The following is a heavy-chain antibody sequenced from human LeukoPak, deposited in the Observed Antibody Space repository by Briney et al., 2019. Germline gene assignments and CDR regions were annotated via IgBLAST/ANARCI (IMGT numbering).Heavy chain of an antibody. CDR3: AKEGSGSSSPSYYYGMDV. V-gene: IGHV3-30*18. CDR2: ISYDGGLK. CDR1: GFTFSTYG. D-gene: IGHD6-6*01. Sequence: PGGSLRLSCAASGFTFSTYGMHWVRRAPGKGLEWVAVISYDGGLKYYSDSVKGRFTISRDNSKNTLSLQMNSLRAEDTAVYYCAKEGSGSSSPSYYYGMDVWGQGTTVTVSS. J-gene: IGHJ6*02.